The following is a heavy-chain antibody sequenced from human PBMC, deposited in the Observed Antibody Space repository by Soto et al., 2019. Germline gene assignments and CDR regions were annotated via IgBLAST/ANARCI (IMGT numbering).Heavy chain of an antibody. CDR1: GYSFTNYW. Sequence: GESLKISCKASGYSFTNYWIGWVRQMPGKGLEWMGIIYPGDSDTRYRPSFQGQVSISADKSISTAYLQWSSLKASDTAMYYCARQDPGKLSFWGQGTLVTVSS. V-gene: IGHV5-51*01. CDR3: ARQDPGKLSF. CDR2: IYPGDSDT. J-gene: IGHJ4*02. D-gene: IGHD3-16*01.